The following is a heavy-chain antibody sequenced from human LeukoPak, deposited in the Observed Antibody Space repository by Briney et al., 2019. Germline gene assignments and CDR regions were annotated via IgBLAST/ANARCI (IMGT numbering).Heavy chain of an antibody. CDR2: TWYDGSNK. CDR1: GFTFSNYG. Sequence: PRGSLRLSCAASGFTFSNYGMHWVRQAPGQGLEWVAVTWYDGSNKYYADSVKGRFTISRDNSKNTLYLQMNSLRAEDTAVYYCARDLGYGGSLDYWGQGTLVTVSS. CDR3: ARDLGYGGSLDY. D-gene: IGHD4-23*01. J-gene: IGHJ4*02. V-gene: IGHV3-33*01.